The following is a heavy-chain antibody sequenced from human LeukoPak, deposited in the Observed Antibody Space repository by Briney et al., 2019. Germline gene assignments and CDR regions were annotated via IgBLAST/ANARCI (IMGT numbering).Heavy chain of an antibody. J-gene: IGHJ4*02. CDR1: GDTFSNYA. D-gene: IGHD6-13*01. CDR3: ARAGSSRFSVPYYFNY. Sequence: GASVKVSCKASGDTFSNYAISWVRQAPGQGLEWVGRIIPSLGTPNYAQKFQGRVPITADRSTTTAYMELSSLRFEDTAVYYCARAGSSRFSVPYYFNYWGQGTPVTVSS. CDR2: IIPSLGTP. V-gene: IGHV1-69*04.